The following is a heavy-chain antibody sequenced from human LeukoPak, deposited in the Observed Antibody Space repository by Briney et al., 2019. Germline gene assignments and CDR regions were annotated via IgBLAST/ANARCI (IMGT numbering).Heavy chain of an antibody. CDR1: GFTFSDYY. V-gene: IGHV3-11*06. D-gene: IGHD5-12*01. CDR3: ARSGTGYEKAFFDY. CDR2: ISSSSSNI. Sequence: GGSLRLSCAASGFTFSDYYMSWIRQAPGKGLEWVSFISSSSSNINYADSVKGRFTISRDNAKNSLYLQMNSLRAEDTAVYYCARSGTGYEKAFFDYWGQGTLVTVS. J-gene: IGHJ4*02.